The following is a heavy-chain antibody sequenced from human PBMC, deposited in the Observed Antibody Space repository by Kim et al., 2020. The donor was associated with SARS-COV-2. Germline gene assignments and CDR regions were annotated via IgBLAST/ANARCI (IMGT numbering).Heavy chain of an antibody. J-gene: IGHJ3*01. V-gene: IGHV4-38-2*02. CDR1: GYSISEGYY. CDR3: ARDAPVLRYFEA. Sequence: SETLSLTCNVSGYSISEGYYWGWIRQTPGQGLEWIGSIYHSGTTYYNPSLKSRVSLSVDTSKNQFSLKLSSVTAADTAKYYYARDAPVLRYFEAWGQGTMVTVSS. CDR2: IYHSGTT. D-gene: IGHD3-9*01.